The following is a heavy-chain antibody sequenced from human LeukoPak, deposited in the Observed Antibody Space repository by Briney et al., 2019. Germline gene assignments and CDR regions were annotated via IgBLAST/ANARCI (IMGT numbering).Heavy chain of an antibody. D-gene: IGHD1-26*01. CDR2: IYYSGST. CDR3: ARGPGGSYYGDY. J-gene: IGHJ4*02. V-gene: IGHV4-31*03. Sequence: ASETLSLTCTVSGGSISSGGYYWSWIRQRPGKGLEWIGYIYYSGSTYYNPSLKSRVTISVDTSKNQFSLKLSSVTAADTAVYYCARGPGGSYYGDYWGQGTLVTVSS. CDR1: GGSISSGGYY.